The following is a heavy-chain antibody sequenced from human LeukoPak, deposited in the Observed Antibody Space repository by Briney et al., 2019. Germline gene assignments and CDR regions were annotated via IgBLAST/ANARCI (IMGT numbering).Heavy chain of an antibody. CDR3: ARGSHYDFWSGKVFDY. V-gene: IGHV1-8*03. J-gene: IGHJ4*02. CDR2: MNPNSGNT. CDR1: GYTFTSYD. Sequence: ASVKVSCKASGYTFTSYDINWVRQATGQGLEWMGWMNPNSGNTGYAQKFQGRVTITRNTSISTAYMELSSLRSEDTAVYYCARGSHYDFWSGKVFDYWGQGTLVTVSS. D-gene: IGHD3-3*01.